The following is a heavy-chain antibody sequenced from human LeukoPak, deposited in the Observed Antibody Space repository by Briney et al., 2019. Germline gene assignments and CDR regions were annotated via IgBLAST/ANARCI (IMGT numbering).Heavy chain of an antibody. J-gene: IGHJ6*03. CDR1: GFTFSSYG. Sequence: PGGSLRLSCAASGFTFSSYGMHWVRQAPGKGLEWVAVISYDGSNKYYADSVKGRFTISRDNSKNTLYLQMNSLRAEDTAVYYCAKEESSSGWYSSDYYYYMDVWGKGTTVTVSS. CDR2: ISYDGSNK. D-gene: IGHD6-19*01. CDR3: AKEESSSGWYSSDYYYYMDV. V-gene: IGHV3-30*18.